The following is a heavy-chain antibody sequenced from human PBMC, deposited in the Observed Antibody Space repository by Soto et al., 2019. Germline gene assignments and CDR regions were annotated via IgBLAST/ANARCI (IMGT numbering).Heavy chain of an antibody. D-gene: IGHD5-18*01. CDR1: GFTFSSYA. Sequence: QVQLVESGGGVVQPGRSLRLSCAASGFTFSSYAMHWVRQAPGKGLEWVAVISYDGSNKYYADSVKGRFTISRDNSKNTLYLQMYSLRAEETAVYYCARDPLWGTAMVLWYFDLWGRGTLVTVSS. J-gene: IGHJ2*01. V-gene: IGHV3-30-3*01. CDR2: ISYDGSNK. CDR3: ARDPLWGTAMVLWYFDL.